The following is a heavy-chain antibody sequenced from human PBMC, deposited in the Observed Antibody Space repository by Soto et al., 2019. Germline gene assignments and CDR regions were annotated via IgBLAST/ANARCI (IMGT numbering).Heavy chain of an antibody. D-gene: IGHD3-9*01. CDR2: IDWDDDK. CDR1: GFSLSTSGMC. J-gene: IGHJ6*02. CDR3: ARAVTNYDILTGYYYYYGMDV. Sequence: SGPTLVKPTQTLTLTCTFSGFSLSTSGMCVSWIRQPPGKALEWLARIDWDDDKYYSTSLKTRLTISKDTSKNQVVLTMTNMDPVDTATYYCARAVTNYDILTGYYYYYGMDVWGQGTTVTVSS. V-gene: IGHV2-70*11.